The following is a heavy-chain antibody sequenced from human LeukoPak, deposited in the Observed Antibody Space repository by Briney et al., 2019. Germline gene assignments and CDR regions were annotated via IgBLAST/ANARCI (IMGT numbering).Heavy chain of an antibody. Sequence: PGRSLRLSCAASGFTFDDYAMHWVRQAPGKGLEWVSGISWNSGSIGYADSVKGRFTISRDNAKSSLYLQMNSLRAEDTALYCCAKGGYYHWYFDLWGRGTLVTVSS. CDR1: GFTFDDYA. J-gene: IGHJ2*01. CDR3: AKGGYYHWYFDL. CDR2: ISWNSGSI. V-gene: IGHV3-9*01. D-gene: IGHD3-22*01.